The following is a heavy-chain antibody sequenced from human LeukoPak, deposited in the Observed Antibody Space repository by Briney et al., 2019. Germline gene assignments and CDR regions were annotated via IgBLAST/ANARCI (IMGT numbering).Heavy chain of an antibody. Sequence: GGSLRLSCEAAGFSLTSYWMHWVRQAPGKGLEWVSAISGSGGSTYYADSVKGRFTISRDNSKNTLYLQMNSLRAEDTAVYYCAKGGKQWLTVDYWGQGTLVTVSS. CDR3: AKGGKQWLTVDY. V-gene: IGHV3-23*01. CDR1: GFSLTSYW. J-gene: IGHJ4*02. CDR2: ISGSGGST. D-gene: IGHD6-19*01.